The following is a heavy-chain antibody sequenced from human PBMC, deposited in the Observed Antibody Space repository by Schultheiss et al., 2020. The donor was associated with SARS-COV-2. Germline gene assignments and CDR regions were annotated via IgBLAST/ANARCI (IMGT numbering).Heavy chain of an antibody. CDR3: ARGSSPRGPDCGGDCSLD. V-gene: IGHV3-30-3*01. Sequence: GESLKISCAASGFTFSNAWMSWVRQAPGKGLEWVAVISYDGSNKYYADSVKGRFTISRDNSKNTLYLQMNSLRAEDTAVYYCARGSSPRGPDCGGDCSLDWGQGTLVTVSS. CDR1: GFTFSNAW. CDR2: ISYDGSNK. J-gene: IGHJ4*02. D-gene: IGHD2-21*02.